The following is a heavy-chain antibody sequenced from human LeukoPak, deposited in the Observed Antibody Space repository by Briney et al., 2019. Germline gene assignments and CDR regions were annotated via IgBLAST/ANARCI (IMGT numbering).Heavy chain of an antibody. D-gene: IGHD3-16*01. V-gene: IGHV3-9*01. CDR3: ARGGGLDV. J-gene: IGHJ6*02. CDR1: GFTFDDYA. CDR2: ISWNSGSI. Sequence: GGSLRLSCAASGFTFDDYAMHWVRQAPGKGLEWVSGISWNSGSIGYADSVKGRFTISRDNAKNSLYLQMNSLRAEDTALYYCARGGGLDVWGQGATVTVSS.